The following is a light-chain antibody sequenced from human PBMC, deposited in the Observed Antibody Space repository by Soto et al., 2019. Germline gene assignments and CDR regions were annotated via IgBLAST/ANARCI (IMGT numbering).Light chain of an antibody. J-gene: IGKJ5*01. Sequence: SVLPQAKNKRSVSPGERATLSCRATPSVYNNYLAWYQQKPGQAPRLLIYDASNRATGIAPRFRGRGSGTDFTLTISSVEPEDFAVYICQQRSSWPPTFGQGTQLE. CDR3: QQRSSWPPT. CDR1: PSVYNNY. CDR2: DAS. V-gene: IGKV3-11*01.